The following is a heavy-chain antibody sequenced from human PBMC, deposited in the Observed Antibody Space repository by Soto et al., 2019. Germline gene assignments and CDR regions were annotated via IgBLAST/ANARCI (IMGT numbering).Heavy chain of an antibody. CDR3: AKCSQTDYAADV. J-gene: IGHJ6*02. CDR2: IIGSGCST. D-gene: IGHD4-17*01. Sequence: PGGPMRLGCTAFWGTFIGYARRWVRQAPGQGLEWVSAIIGSGCSTYYADSVKGRFTISRDNSKNTLYLQMNSLRAEDTPLHDCAKCSQTDYAADVCGQGTKVTFSS. CDR1: WGTFIGYA. V-gene: IGHV3-23*01.